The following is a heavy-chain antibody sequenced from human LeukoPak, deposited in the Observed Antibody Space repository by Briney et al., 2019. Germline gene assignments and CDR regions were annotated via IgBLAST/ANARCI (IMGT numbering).Heavy chain of an antibody. J-gene: IGHJ4*02. D-gene: IGHD3-22*01. Sequence: GGSLRLSCAASGFTFIDYYTSGIRQAPGKGLEWVSYISSSGSTIYYADSVKGRFTISRDNAKNSLYLQMNSLRAEGTAVYYCARESIDPYYYDSSGSVDYWGQGTLVTVSS. CDR3: ARESIDPYYYDSSGSVDY. CDR2: ISSSGSTI. V-gene: IGHV3-11*01. CDR1: GFTFIDYY.